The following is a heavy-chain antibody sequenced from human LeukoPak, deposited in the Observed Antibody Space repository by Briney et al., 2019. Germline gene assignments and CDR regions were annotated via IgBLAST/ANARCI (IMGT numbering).Heavy chain of an antibody. V-gene: IGHV3-64*01. CDR1: GFSFSSSA. Sequence: GGSLRLSCAASGFSFSSSAMHWVRQAPGKGLEYVSAITNNGGYTYYANSVKGRFTISRDNSKNTLYLQMGSLRTEDTAVYYCARASPDGFYAYWGQGTLVTVSS. D-gene: IGHD2/OR15-2a*01. CDR3: ARASPDGFYAY. CDR2: ITNNGGYT. J-gene: IGHJ1*01.